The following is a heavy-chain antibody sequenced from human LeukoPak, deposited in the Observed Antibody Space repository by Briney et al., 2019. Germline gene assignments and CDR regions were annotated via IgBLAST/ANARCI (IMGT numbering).Heavy chain of an antibody. CDR1: GGSMRSHSFY. J-gene: IGHJ4*02. Sequence: SETLSLTCTVSGGSMRSHSFYWGWIRQSPGKGLEWIANINYGGHTYYNPSVKSRVTLSVDVSKNRFSLDLTSVTAADTAVYYCARGRGDYVWGSYRFFDYWGQGTLVTVSS. CDR2: INYGGHT. CDR3: ARGRGDYVWGSYRFFDY. V-gene: IGHV4-39*02. D-gene: IGHD3-16*02.